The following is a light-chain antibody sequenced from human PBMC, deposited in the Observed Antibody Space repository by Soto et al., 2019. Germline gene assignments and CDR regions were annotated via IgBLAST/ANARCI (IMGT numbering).Light chain of an antibody. J-gene: IGKJ1*01. CDR1: QTISSW. CDR3: QHYNSYSEA. V-gene: IGKV1-5*03. CDR2: KAS. Sequence: DIQMTQSPSTLSGSVGDRVTITCRASQTISSWLAWYQQKPGKAPKLLIYKASTLKSGVPSRFSGSGSGTEFPLTISSLQHDDFATYYCQHYNSYSEACGQGTKVELK.